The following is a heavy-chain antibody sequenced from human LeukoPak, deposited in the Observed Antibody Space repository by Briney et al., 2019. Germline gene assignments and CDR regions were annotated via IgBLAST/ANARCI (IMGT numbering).Heavy chain of an antibody. D-gene: IGHD1-26*01. CDR2: TRKKTNSYTT. Sequence: GGSLRLSCAASGFTVSSNYMDWVRQAPGKGLEWVGRTRKKTNSYTTEYAASVKGRFTISRDDSKNLLYLQMNSLKAEDTAVYYCTRVVLVGTTYSYFDYWGQGTLVTVSS. CDR1: GFTVSSNY. CDR3: TRVVLVGTTYSYFDY. V-gene: IGHV3-72*01. J-gene: IGHJ4*02.